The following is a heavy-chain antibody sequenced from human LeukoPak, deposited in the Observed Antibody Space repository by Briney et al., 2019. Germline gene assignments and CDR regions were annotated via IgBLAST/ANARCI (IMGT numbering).Heavy chain of an antibody. CDR2: IYYSGST. V-gene: IGHV4-59*08. CDR3: ARWIAVAGTGTFDC. CDR1: GGSISSYY. Sequence: SETLSLTCTVSGGSISSYYWSWIRQPPGKGLEWIGYIYYSGSTNYNPSLKSRVTISVDTSKNQFSLKLSSVTAADTAVYYCARWIAVAGTGTFDCWGQGTLVTVSS. D-gene: IGHD6-19*01. J-gene: IGHJ4*02.